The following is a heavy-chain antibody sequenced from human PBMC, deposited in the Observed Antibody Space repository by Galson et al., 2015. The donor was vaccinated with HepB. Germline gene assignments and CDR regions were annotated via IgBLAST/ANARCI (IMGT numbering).Heavy chain of an antibody. CDR3: ARDRDAYDFWSGPGGFDP. D-gene: IGHD3-3*01. J-gene: IGHJ5*02. V-gene: IGHV3-23*01. CDR2: ISGSGGST. Sequence: SLRLPCAASGFTFSSYAMSWVRQAPGKGLEWVSAISGSGGSTYYADSAKGRFTISRDNSKNTLYLQMNSLRAEDTAVYYCARDRDAYDFWSGPGGFDPWGQGTLVTVSS. CDR1: GFTFSSYA.